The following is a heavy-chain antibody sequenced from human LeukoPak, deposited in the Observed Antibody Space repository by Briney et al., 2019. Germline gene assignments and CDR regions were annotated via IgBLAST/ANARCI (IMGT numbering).Heavy chain of an antibody. D-gene: IGHD1-26*01. CDR2: IDWDDDK. V-gene: IGHV2-70*11. Sequence: SGPALVKPTQTLTLTCTFSGFSLSTSGMSVGWIRQPPGKALEWLGRIDWDDDKYYNTSLKTRLTLSKDTSKNQVVLTMTNTDPLDTATYYCARVASGSFYFDYWGQGNLVTVSS. CDR3: ARVASGSFYFDY. J-gene: IGHJ4*02. CDR1: GFSLSTSGMS.